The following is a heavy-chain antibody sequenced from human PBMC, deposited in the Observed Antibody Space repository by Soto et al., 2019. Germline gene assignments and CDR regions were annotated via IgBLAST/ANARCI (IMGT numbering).Heavy chain of an antibody. J-gene: IGHJ5*02. CDR1: GGSITSGDYY. Sequence: SETLSLTCTVSGGSITSGDYYWSWLRQPPGKGLEWIGYIYHSGSTYYNPSLKSRVTISVETSKNQFSLKLSSVTAADTAVYYCARERPDGARLDPWGQGTLVTVS. CDR3: ARERPDGARLDP. D-gene: IGHD6-6*01. CDR2: IYHSGST. V-gene: IGHV4-30-4*01.